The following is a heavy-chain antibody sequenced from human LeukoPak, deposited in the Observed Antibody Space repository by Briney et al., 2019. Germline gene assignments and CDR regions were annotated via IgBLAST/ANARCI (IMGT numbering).Heavy chain of an antibody. CDR1: GFTFSSYW. V-gene: IGHV4-59*08. CDR3: ARHTRYSSSSGFDY. CDR2: IYYSGST. Sequence: GSLRLSCAASGFTFSSYWMSWVRQAPGKGLEWIGYIYYSGSTNYNPSLKSRVTISVDTSKNQFSLKLSSVTAADTAVYYCARHTRYSSSSGFDYWGQGTLVTVSS. D-gene: IGHD6-6*01. J-gene: IGHJ4*02.